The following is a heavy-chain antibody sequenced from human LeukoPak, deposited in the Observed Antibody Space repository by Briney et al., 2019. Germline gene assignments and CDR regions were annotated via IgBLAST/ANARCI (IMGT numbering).Heavy chain of an antibody. V-gene: IGHV1-8*03. CDR1: GYTFTSYG. CDR2: INPNSGGT. D-gene: IGHD3-22*01. CDR3: ARGRRRIRYYYDSSGYYFDY. Sequence: PWASVKVSCKASGYTFTSYGISWVRQAPGQGLEWMGWINPNSGGTNYAQKFQGRVTITRNTSISTAYMELSSLRSEDTAVYYCARGRRRIRYYYDSSGYYFDYWGQGTLVTVSS. J-gene: IGHJ4*02.